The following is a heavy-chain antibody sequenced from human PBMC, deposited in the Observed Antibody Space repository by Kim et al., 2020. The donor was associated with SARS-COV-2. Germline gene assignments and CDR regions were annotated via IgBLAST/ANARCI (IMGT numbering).Heavy chain of an antibody. D-gene: IGHD3-22*01. Sequence: GGSLRLSCAASGFTVSSNYMSWVRQAPGKGLEWVSVIYSGGSTYYADSVKGRFTISRDNSKNTLYLQMNSLRAEDTAVYYCARDRKGDSSGYYYGMDVWGQGTTVTVSS. CDR1: GFTVSSNY. CDR2: IYSGGST. V-gene: IGHV3-66*01. CDR3: ARDRKGDSSGYYYGMDV. J-gene: IGHJ6*02.